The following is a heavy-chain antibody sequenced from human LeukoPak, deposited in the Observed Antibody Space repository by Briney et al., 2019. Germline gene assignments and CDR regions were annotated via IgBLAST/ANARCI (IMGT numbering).Heavy chain of an antibody. CDR2: VYGNDDK. Sequence: SGPTLVHPTQTLTLTCTFSGFPLSTSAVGVGWIRQPPGKALEWLALVYGNDDKRYSPSLKSRLTITMDTSKNQVVLTLANMDPMDTATYYCAHRRVGYFDLWGRGSLVTVSS. CDR3: AHRRVGYFDL. CDR1: GFPLSTSAVG. V-gene: IGHV2-5*01. J-gene: IGHJ2*01.